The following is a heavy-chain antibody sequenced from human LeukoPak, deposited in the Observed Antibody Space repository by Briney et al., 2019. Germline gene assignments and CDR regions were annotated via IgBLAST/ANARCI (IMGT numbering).Heavy chain of an antibody. V-gene: IGHV3-7*01. J-gene: IGHJ4*02. CDR2: IKQDGSEK. CDR3: ARDRARYCSGGSCPRFDY. CDR1: GFTFSSYW. Sequence: GGSLRLSCAASGFTFSSYWLSWVRQAPGKGLEWVANIKQDGSEKYYVASVKGRFTISRDKAEDSLYLQMNSLRAEDTAVYSCARDRARYCSGGSCPRFDYWGQGTLVTVSS. D-gene: IGHD2-15*01.